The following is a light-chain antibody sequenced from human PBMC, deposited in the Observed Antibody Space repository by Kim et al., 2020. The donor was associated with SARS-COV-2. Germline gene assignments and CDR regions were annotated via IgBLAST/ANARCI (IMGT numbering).Light chain of an antibody. CDR3: QSYDSSNHGV. Sequence: KTVTITRTRSGGSIASNYVQWYQQRPGSAPTTVIYEDNQRPSGVPGRFSGSIGSSSNSASLTISGLKTEDEADYYCQSYDSSNHGVFGGGTKVTVL. V-gene: IGLV6-57*03. CDR1: GGSIASNY. J-gene: IGLJ3*02. CDR2: EDN.